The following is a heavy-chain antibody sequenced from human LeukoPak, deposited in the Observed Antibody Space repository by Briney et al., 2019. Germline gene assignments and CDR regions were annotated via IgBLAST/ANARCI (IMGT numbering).Heavy chain of an antibody. D-gene: IGHD6-13*01. J-gene: IGHJ4*02. V-gene: IGHV3-21*01. Sequence: GGSLRLSCAASGFTFSSYSMNWVRQAPWKGLEWVSSISSSSSYIYYADSVKGRFTISRDNAKNSLYLQMNSLRAEDTAVYYCARGGGQQLGLNDYWGQGTLVTVSS. CDR2: ISSSSSYI. CDR1: GFTFSSYS. CDR3: ARGGGQQLGLNDY.